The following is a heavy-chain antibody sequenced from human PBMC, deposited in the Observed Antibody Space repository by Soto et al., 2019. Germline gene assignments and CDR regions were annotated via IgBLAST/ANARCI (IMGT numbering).Heavy chain of an antibody. V-gene: IGHV3-9*01. D-gene: IGHD2-2*01. CDR1: GFTFDGYA. J-gene: IGHJ6*02. Sequence: VQLVESGGGLVQPGRSLRLSCAASGFTFDGYAMHWVRQVPGKGLEWVSGISWNSGTMAYADSVKDRFTISRDNAKNSLYLQMNSRRTEDTALYYCAKDIGSCVSTSCYLTYGGIDVWGQGTTVTVS. CDR3: AKDIGSCVSTSCYLTYGGIDV. CDR2: ISWNSGTM.